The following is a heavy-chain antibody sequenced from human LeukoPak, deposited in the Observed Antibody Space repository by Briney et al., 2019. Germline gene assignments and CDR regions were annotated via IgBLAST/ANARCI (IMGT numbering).Heavy chain of an antibody. CDR2: ISGSGDGT. Sequence: PGGSLRLSCAASGFTFSRYAMCWVRQAPGKGLEWVSLISGSGDGTYYADSVKGRFTISRDNSKNTLYLQMNSLRAEDTAVYYCTKRRTADDHAFDIWGQGTMVTVSS. CDR3: TKRRTADDHAFDI. V-gene: IGHV3-23*01. CDR1: GFTFSRYA. D-gene: IGHD6-25*01. J-gene: IGHJ3*02.